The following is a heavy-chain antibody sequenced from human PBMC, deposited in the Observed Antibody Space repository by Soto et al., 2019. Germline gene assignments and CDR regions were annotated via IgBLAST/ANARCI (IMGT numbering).Heavy chain of an antibody. V-gene: IGHV1-3*04. CDR2: INTDNGDA. CDR3: ASGNPATFGGITVYYYYGMDV. J-gene: IGHJ6*02. Sequence: GASVKVSCKASGYTFTSYSIHWVRQAPGQGLEWIGWINTDNGDAKYSQKFQGRVTVTRDTSATTAYMEVSSLRSEDTAVYYCASGNPATFGGITVYYYYGMDVWGQGTTVTVSS. D-gene: IGHD3-16*02. CDR1: GYTFTSYS.